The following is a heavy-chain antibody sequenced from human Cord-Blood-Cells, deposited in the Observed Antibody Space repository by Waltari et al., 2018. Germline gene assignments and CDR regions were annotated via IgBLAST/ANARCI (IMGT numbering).Heavy chain of an antibody. CDR3: ARGLSAAIAAADLDY. D-gene: IGHD6-13*01. Sequence: QVQLVQSGAEVKKPGASVKVSCKASGYTFTRYDINWVRQATGQGLEWMGLMSPNNANTGYAQKFQGRVTMTRNTSMSTAYMELSSLRSEDTAVYYCARGLSAAIAAADLDYWGQGTLVTVSS. CDR1: GYTFTRYD. V-gene: IGHV1-8*01. J-gene: IGHJ4*02. CDR2: MSPNNANT.